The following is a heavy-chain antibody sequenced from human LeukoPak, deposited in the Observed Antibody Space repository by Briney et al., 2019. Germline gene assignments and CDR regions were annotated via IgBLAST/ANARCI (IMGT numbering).Heavy chain of an antibody. CDR3: ARYGIKGCSTTNCYTSYFYYGMDV. CDR1: GYSFMDYW. Sequence: GESLKISCKGSGYSFMDYWIGWVRQMPGKGPDWMGFIFPHDSNTKYSPSFQGQVTISVDKSISTAYVQWSSLKASDTAMCYCARYGIKGCSTTNCYTSYFYYGMDVWGQGTTVTVSS. CDR2: IFPHDSNT. V-gene: IGHV5-51*01. J-gene: IGHJ6*02. D-gene: IGHD2-2*02.